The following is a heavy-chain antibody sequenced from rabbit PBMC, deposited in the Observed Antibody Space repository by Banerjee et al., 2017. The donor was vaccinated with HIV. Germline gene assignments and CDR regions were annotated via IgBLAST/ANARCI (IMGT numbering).Heavy chain of an antibody. V-gene: IGHV1S40*01. CDR2: IYVDGSGST. Sequence: QSLEESGGDLVKPGASLTLTCTASGFSFSSSYYMCWVRQAPGKGLEWIASIYVDGSGSTYYASWAKGRFTISKTSSTTVTLQMTSLTAADTATYFCARDLAGVIGWNFSLWGPGTLVTVS. CDR1: GFSFSSSYY. D-gene: IGHD4-1*01. J-gene: IGHJ4*01. CDR3: ARDLAGVIGWNFSL.